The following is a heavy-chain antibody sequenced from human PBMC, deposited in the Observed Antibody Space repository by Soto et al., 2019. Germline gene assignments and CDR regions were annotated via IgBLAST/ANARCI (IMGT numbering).Heavy chain of an antibody. CDR1: GGSVSSGGSY. V-gene: IGHV4-61*08. J-gene: IGHJ4*02. CDR3: ARGVRSSDY. D-gene: IGHD6-6*01. CDR2: ISYTGST. Sequence: QVQLQESGPGLVKPSETLSLTCTVSGGSVSSGGSYWSWIRQPPGKGLEWIGFISYTGSTNCNPSLKSRVTISVDTSKNQCSLKVTSVTAADTAMYYCARGVRSSDYWGQGTLVTVSS.